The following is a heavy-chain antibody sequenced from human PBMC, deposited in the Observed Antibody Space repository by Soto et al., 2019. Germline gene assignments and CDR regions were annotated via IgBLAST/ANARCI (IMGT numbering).Heavy chain of an antibody. CDR2: IDRSGST. J-gene: IGHJ6*02. CDR3: ARDSGVNSENYYGLDV. V-gene: IGHV4-31*03. D-gene: IGHD1-1*01. CDR1: GVSVSSGDYY. Sequence: QVQLQESGPGLVKPSQTLSLSCNVYGVSVSSGDYYWSWIRQHAGGGLEWIGYIDRSGSTYYKPSLRGRVIMSVDTSTNQIYLRLLSVTAAETAMYYCARDSGVNSENYYGLDVWAHGTTVTVSS.